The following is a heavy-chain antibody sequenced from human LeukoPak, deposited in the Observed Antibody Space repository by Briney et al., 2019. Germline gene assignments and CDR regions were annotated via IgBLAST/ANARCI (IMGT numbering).Heavy chain of an antibody. J-gene: IGHJ3*02. Sequence: SETLSLTCTVSGDSISRSSDYWGWIRQPPGKGPEWIGSVYYIGSTFYNPSLKSRLTISIDTSKNQFSLKLRSVTAADTAVYYCEREDAEQMDNSFDIWGQGTMVTVSS. CDR3: EREDAEQMDNSFDI. V-gene: IGHV4-39*07. CDR2: VYYIGST. CDR1: GDSISRSSDY. D-gene: IGHD5-24*01.